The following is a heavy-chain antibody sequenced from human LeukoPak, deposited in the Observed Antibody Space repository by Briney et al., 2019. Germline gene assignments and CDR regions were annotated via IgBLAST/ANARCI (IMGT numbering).Heavy chain of an antibody. D-gene: IGHD2-2*02. CDR3: ARERCSSTSCYRPYYYMDV. J-gene: IGHJ6*03. CDR2: IIPILGIG. Sequence: SVKVSCKASGGTFSSYTISWGGQAPGQGGEGRGGIIPILGIGNYAQKFQGRVPITADKSTSPAYIELSSLRSEDTAVYYCARERCSSTSCYRPYYYMDVWGKGTTVTVSS. V-gene: IGHV1-69*04. CDR1: GGTFSSYT.